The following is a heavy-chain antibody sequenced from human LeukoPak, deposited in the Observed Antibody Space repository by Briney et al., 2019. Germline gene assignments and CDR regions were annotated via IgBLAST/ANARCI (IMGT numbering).Heavy chain of an antibody. Sequence: GSLRLSCAASGFTFSSYAMHWVRQAPGKGLEWVAVISYDGSNKYYADSVKGRFTISRDNSKNTLYLQMNSLRAEDTAVYYCAKDGVCSSTSCYPPDAFDIWGQGTMVTVSS. CDR1: GFTFSSYA. V-gene: IGHV3-30*04. CDR3: AKDGVCSSTSCYPPDAFDI. CDR2: ISYDGSNK. D-gene: IGHD2-2*01. J-gene: IGHJ3*02.